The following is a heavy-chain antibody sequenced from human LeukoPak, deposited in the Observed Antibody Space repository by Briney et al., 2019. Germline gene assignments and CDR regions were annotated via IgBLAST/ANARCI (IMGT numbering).Heavy chain of an antibody. D-gene: IGHD2-15*01. Sequence: SVKVSCKASGGTFSSYTISWVRQAPGQGLEWMGRIIPILGIANYAQKFQGRVTITADKSTSTACMELSSLRSEDTAVYYCARAYCSGGSCYLGPFDYWGQGTLVTVSS. CDR3: ARAYCSGGSCYLGPFDY. J-gene: IGHJ4*02. CDR1: GGTFSSYT. CDR2: IIPILGIA. V-gene: IGHV1-69*02.